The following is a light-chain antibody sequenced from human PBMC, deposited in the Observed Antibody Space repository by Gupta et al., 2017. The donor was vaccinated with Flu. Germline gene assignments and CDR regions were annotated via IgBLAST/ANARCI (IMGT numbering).Light chain of an antibody. CDR1: SSDVGGYNY. V-gene: IGLV2-14*01. CDR2: EVS. CDR3: SSYTSSSTLYV. J-gene: IGLJ1*01. Sequence: QSALTQPASVSGSPGQSITISCTGTSSDVGGYNYVSWYQQHPGKAPKLMIYEVSNRPSEVSNRLSGSKSGNTASLTISGLQAEDEADYYCSSYTSSSTLYVFGTGTKVTVL.